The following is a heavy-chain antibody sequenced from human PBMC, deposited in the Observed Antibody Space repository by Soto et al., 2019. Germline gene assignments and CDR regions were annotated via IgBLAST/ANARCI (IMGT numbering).Heavy chain of an antibody. V-gene: IGHV3-23*01. CDR3: AKFGMATTKRSPPYYIDY. D-gene: IGHD1-1*01. J-gene: IGHJ4*02. Sequence: LRLSCAASGFTFSGYAMSWVRQAPGKGLEWVSSISGSGGGTYYADSVKGRFTFSRDNSKNTLYLQINSLRAEDTAVYYCAKFGMATTKRSPPYYIDYWGQGALVTVSS. CDR1: GFTFSGYA. CDR2: ISGSGGGT.